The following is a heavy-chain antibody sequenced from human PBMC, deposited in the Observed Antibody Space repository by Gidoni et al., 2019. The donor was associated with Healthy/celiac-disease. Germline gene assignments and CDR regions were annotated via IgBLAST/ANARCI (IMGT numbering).Heavy chain of an antibody. V-gene: IGHV3-73*01. D-gene: IGHD6-19*01. CDR3: TRHEGSGWYLNYYYYMDV. CDR1: GFTFSGSA. J-gene: IGHJ6*03. CDR2: IRSKANSYAT. Sequence: EVQLVESGGGLVQPGGSLKLSCAASGFTFSGSAMHWVRQASGKGLEWVGRIRSKANSYATAYAASVKGRFTISRDDSKNTAYLQMNSLKTEDTAVYYCTRHEGSGWYLNYYYYMDVWGKGTTVTVSS.